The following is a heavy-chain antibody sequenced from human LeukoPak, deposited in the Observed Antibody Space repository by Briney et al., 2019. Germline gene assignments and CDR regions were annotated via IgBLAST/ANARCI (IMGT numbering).Heavy chain of an antibody. V-gene: IGHV3-23*01. J-gene: IGHJ4*02. Sequence: GGSLRLSCAASGFTFSSYAMSWVRQAPGKGLEWVSAISGSGGSTYYADSVKGRFTISRDNSKNTLYLQMSGLRPEDTAVYYCVKRNNAYDSWGQGTLVTVSS. CDR2: ISGSGGST. CDR1: GFTFSSYA. CDR3: VKRNNAYDS. D-gene: IGHD1-14*01.